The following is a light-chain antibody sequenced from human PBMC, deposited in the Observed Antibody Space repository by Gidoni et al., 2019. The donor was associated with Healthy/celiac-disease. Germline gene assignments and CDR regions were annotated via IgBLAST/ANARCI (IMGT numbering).Light chain of an antibody. CDR2: DGS. V-gene: IGLV2-14*01. J-gene: IGLJ2*01. Sequence: QSALTQPASVSGSPGQSITISCTGTSSDVGCYNYVSWYQQHPGKAPKLMIYDGSNRPSGVSNRFSGLQAEDEADYYCSSYTSSSTLVFGGGTKLTVL. CDR3: SSYTSSSTLV. CDR1: SSDVGCYNY.